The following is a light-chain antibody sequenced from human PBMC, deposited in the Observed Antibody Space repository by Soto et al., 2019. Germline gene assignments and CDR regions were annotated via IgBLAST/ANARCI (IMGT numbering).Light chain of an antibody. Sequence: EIVLTQSPATLSLSPGERATLSCRASQSVTSYLAWYQQKPGQAPRLLIYDASNSATGIPARFSGSGSGTDFTLTISSLEPEDFAIYYCHQRNNWPLTFGGGTKVEI. V-gene: IGKV3-11*01. J-gene: IGKJ4*01. CDR3: HQRNNWPLT. CDR1: QSVTSY. CDR2: DAS.